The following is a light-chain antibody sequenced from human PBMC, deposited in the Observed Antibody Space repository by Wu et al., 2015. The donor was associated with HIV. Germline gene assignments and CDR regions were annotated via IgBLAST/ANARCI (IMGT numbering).Light chain of an antibody. Sequence: AIQMTQSPSSLAASIGDRVSITCRASQDIRXDLGWYQQKPGKAPKLLIYAASSLHGGVPSRFSGSGSGTDFTLTIFSLQPEDFATYYCLQDYNYPPTFGQGTKLEI. V-gene: IGKV1-6*01. CDR1: QDIRXD. J-gene: IGKJ2*01. CDR3: LQDYNYPPT. CDR2: AAS.